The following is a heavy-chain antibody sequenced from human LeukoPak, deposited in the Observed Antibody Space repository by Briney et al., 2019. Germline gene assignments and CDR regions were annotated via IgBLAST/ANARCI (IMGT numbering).Heavy chain of an antibody. CDR3: AREYSIGDLDY. V-gene: IGHV1-18*01. Sequence: ASVKGSCKASGYTFTSSGISWVRQTPGQGLEWMGWISAYNGNTNYAQKLQDRVTMTTDTSTSTAYMELRSLRSDDTAVYYCAREYSIGDLDYWGQGTLVTVSS. CDR1: GYTFTSSG. D-gene: IGHD4-11*01. CDR2: ISAYNGNT. J-gene: IGHJ4*02.